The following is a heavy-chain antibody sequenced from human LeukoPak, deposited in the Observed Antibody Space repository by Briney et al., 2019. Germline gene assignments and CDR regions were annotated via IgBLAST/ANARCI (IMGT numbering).Heavy chain of an antibody. V-gene: IGHV4-59*01. D-gene: IGHD3-16*02. Sequence: KPSETLSLTCTVSGGSISSYYWSWIRQPPGKGLEWIGYIYYSGSTNYNPSLKSRVTISVDTSKNQFSLKLSSVTAADTAVYYCARGWYYDYVWGSYRYPDAFDIWGQGTMVTVSP. CDR2: IYYSGST. CDR3: ARGWYYDYVWGSYRYPDAFDI. CDR1: GGSISSYY. J-gene: IGHJ3*02.